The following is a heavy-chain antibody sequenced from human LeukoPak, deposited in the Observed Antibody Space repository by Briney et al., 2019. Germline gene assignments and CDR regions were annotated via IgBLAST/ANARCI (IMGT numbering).Heavy chain of an antibody. CDR3: ASLNWYTLGETFDY. CDR1: GYTFTSYA. V-gene: IGHV1-2*02. Sequence: ASVKVSCKASGYTFTSYAMHWVRQAPGQGLEWMGWINPNSGGTNYAQKFQGRVTMTRDTSISTAYMELSRLRSDDTAVYYCASLNWYTLGETFDYWGQGTLVTVSS. CDR2: INPNSGGT. J-gene: IGHJ4*02. D-gene: IGHD1-1*01.